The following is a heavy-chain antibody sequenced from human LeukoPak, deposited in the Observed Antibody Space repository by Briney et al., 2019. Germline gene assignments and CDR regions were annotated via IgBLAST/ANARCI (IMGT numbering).Heavy chain of an antibody. CDR1: GYTFTSYD. J-gene: IGHJ4*02. CDR2: MNPNSGNT. CDR3: AIWTLVAGSNFDY. Sequence: GASVNLSCKASGYTFTSYDINWVRQASGQGLEWMGWMNPNSGNTGYAQEFQGRVTMTRNTSISKAYMELSSLRSEDTAVYYCAIWTLVAGSNFDYWGQGTLVTVPS. V-gene: IGHV1-8*01. D-gene: IGHD6-19*01.